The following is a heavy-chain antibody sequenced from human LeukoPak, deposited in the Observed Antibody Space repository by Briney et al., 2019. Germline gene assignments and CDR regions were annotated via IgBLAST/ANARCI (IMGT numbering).Heavy chain of an antibody. Sequence: PGGSLRLSCTASGFTFVDYAMSWVRQAPGKGLEWVGFIRSKAYGGTTEYAASVKGRFTISRDDSKSIAYLQMNSLKTEDTAVYYCTRAYYYYHSSDLWGQGTLVTVSS. CDR3: TRAYYYYHSSDL. J-gene: IGHJ5*02. V-gene: IGHV3-49*04. CDR1: GFTFVDYA. D-gene: IGHD3-22*01. CDR2: IRSKAYGGTT.